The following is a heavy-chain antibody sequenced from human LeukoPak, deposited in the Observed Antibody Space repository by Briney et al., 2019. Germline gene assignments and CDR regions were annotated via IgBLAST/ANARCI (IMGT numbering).Heavy chain of an antibody. CDR3: ARRYGSGSYYYYYGMDV. Sequence: SETLSLTCAVYGGSFSGYYWSWIRQPPGKGLEWIGEINHSGRTNYNPSLKSRVTISVDTSKNQFSLKLSSVTAADTAVYYCARRYGSGSYYYYYGMDVWGKGTTVTVSS. CDR1: GGSFSGYY. CDR2: INHSGRT. D-gene: IGHD3-10*01. V-gene: IGHV4-34*01. J-gene: IGHJ6*04.